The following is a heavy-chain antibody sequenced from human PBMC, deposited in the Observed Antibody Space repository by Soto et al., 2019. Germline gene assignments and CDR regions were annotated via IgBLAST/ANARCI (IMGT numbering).Heavy chain of an antibody. V-gene: IGHV4-31*03. Sequence: QVQLQESGPGLVKPSQTLSLTCTVSGGSISSGGYCWSWIRQHPGKGLERIGYIYYSGSTSYNPSLKSRFTISVDTTKNQFSLKLSSVTAADTAVYYCAGEPRAWGQGTLVTVSS. J-gene: IGHJ5*02. CDR2: IYYSGST. CDR1: GGSISSGGYC. CDR3: AGEPRA.